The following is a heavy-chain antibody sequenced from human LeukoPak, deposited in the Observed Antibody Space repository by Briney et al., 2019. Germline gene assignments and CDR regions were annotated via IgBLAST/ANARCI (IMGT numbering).Heavy chain of an antibody. D-gene: IGHD3-22*01. CDR2: IYHSGST. CDR3: AKHSFDSGHYFDE. Sequence: SETLYLTCTVSGGSISSYYWSWIRQPPGEGLEWIGFIYHSGSTNYNPSLKSRVTISVDTSTNQLSLKMKSVTAADTAVYYCAKHSFDSGHYFDEWGQGTLVTVSS. V-gene: IGHV4-59*08. CDR1: GGSISSYY. J-gene: IGHJ4*02.